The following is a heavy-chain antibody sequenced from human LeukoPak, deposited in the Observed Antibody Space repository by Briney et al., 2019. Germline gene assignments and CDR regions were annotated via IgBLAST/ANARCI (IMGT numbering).Heavy chain of an antibody. Sequence: EASVKVSCKASGYTFTGYYMHWVRQAPGQGLEWMGWINPNSGGTNYAQKFQGRVTMTRDTSTSTVYMELSSLRSEDTAVYYCARDKSTWATVTTGCFDYWGQGTLVTVSS. CDR3: ARDKSTWATVTTGCFDY. D-gene: IGHD4-17*01. J-gene: IGHJ4*02. V-gene: IGHV1-2*02. CDR2: INPNSGGT. CDR1: GYTFTGYY.